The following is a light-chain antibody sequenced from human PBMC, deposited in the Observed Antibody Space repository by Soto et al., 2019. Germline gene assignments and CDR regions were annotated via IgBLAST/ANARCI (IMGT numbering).Light chain of an antibody. Sequence: QSVLTQPASVSGSPGQSITISCTGTSSDVGGYNDVSWYQQHPGKAPKLMIYDVNNRPSGVSNRFSGSSSGNTASLTISGLQAEDEDDYYCSSYISSSTLVFGGGTKVTVL. J-gene: IGLJ2*01. CDR2: DVN. CDR1: SSDVGGYND. CDR3: SSYISSSTLV. V-gene: IGLV2-14*01.